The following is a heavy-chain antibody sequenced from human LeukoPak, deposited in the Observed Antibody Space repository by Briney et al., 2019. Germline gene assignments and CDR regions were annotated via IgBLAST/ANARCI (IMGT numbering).Heavy chain of an antibody. V-gene: IGHV3-23*01. D-gene: IGHD2-21*01. CDR1: GFTFSSYL. Sequence: GGSLRLSCAASGFTFSSYLMSWVRQAPGKGLEWVSVISGSVGSTYYADSVKGRFTISRDNSKNTLYLQLNSLRAEDTAVYYCVKVVAHDSQFDYWGQGTLVTVSS. CDR3: VKVVAHDSQFDY. CDR2: ISGSVGST. J-gene: IGHJ4*02.